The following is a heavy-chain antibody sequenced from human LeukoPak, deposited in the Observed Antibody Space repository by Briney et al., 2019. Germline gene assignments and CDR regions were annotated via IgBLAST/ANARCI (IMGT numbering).Heavy chain of an antibody. CDR3: ARDLGLWGPGD. CDR1: GFTFSNYV. CDR2: LSGSGGST. D-gene: IGHD7-27*01. V-gene: IGHV3-23*01. J-gene: IGHJ4*02. Sequence: PGGSLRLSCAASGFTFSNYVMGWVRQAPGKGLEWVSALSGSGGSTYYADAVKGRFTISRDNSKNTLYLQMNSLSPEDTAVYYCARDLGLWGPGDWGQGTLVSVSS.